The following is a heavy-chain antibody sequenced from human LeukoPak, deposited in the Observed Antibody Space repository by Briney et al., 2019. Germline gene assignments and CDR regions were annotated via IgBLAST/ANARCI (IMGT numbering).Heavy chain of an antibody. CDR1: GYTFTSYG. CDR3: AGGPDYDTLTGYYTP. Sequence: ASVKVSCKASGYTFTSYGIIWVRQAPGQGLEWMGWISAYNGNTNYAQKLQGRVTMTTDTSTSTAYMELRSLRSDDTAVYYCAGGPDYDTLTGYYTPWGQGTLVTVSS. CDR2: ISAYNGNT. V-gene: IGHV1-18*01. D-gene: IGHD3-9*01. J-gene: IGHJ5*02.